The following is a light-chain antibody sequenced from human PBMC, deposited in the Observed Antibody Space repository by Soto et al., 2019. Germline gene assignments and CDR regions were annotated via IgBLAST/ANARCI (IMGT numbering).Light chain of an antibody. CDR3: QSYDIKLSSPV. CDR1: TSNIGAGYD. V-gene: IGLV1-40*01. Sequence: QAVVTQPPSVSGAPGQRVTISCAGNTSNIGAGYDVHWYQQFPGTAPRLVIHANTNRPSGVPDRFSGSKSGTSASLAITGLQADDEADYHCQSYDIKLSSPVFGGGPKLTVL. J-gene: IGLJ2*01. CDR2: ANT.